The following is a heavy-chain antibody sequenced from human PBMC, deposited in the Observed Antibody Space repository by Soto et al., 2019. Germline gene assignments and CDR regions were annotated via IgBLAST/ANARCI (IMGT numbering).Heavy chain of an antibody. V-gene: IGHV5-51*01. CDR2: VHPGDSNT. CDR3: VRPDSSGFYLH. D-gene: IGHD3-22*01. CDR1: GYSFTSYW. Sequence: PGESLKISCKGSGYSFTSYWIGWVRQMPGKGLQWMGIVHPGDSNTRYSPSFQGQVTVSVDKSISTAFLQWGSLKASDTAIYFCVRPDSSGFYLHWGPGTPVTVSS. J-gene: IGHJ4*02.